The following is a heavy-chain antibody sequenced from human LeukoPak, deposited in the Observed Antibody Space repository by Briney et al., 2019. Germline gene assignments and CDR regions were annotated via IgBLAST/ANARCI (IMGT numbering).Heavy chain of an antibody. Sequence: PGGSLRLSCAASGFTFRSYSMNGVRQAPGKGLEGVSYISSSSSSIYYADSVKGRFTISRDNAKNSLYLQMNSLRAEDTAVYYCAKDNIQLWFNVMDYWGQGTLVTVSS. D-gene: IGHD5-18*01. CDR1: GFTFRSYS. CDR2: ISSSSSSI. V-gene: IGHV3-48*01. J-gene: IGHJ4*02. CDR3: AKDNIQLWFNVMDY.